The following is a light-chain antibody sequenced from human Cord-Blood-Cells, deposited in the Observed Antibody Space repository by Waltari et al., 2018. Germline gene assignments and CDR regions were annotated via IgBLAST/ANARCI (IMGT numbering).Light chain of an antibody. J-gene: IGLJ3*02. V-gene: IGLV5-45*02. CDR2: YKSDSDK. Sequence: QAVLTQPPSLSASPGASASLTCPLRSGINVGTYRIYWYQQKPGSPPQYLLRYKSDSDKQQGSGVPSRFSGSKDASANAGILLISGLQSEDEADYYCMIWHSSFWVFGGGTKLTVL. CDR3: MIWHSSFWV. CDR1: SGINVGTYR.